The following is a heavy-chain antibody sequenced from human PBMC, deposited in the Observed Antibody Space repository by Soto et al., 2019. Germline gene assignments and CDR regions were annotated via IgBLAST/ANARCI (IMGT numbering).Heavy chain of an antibody. D-gene: IGHD2-21*02. CDR2: INPNSGGT. J-gene: IGHJ5*02. Sequence: QVQLVQSGAEVKKPGASVKVSCKASGYTFTGYYMHWVRQAPGQGLEWMGWINPNSGGTNYAQKFQGRVTMTRDTSISTAYMELSRLRSDDTAVYYCARDGGGGDFYCGGDCYAWFDPWGQGTLVTVSS. CDR3: ARDGGGGDFYCGGDCYAWFDP. V-gene: IGHV1-2*02. CDR1: GYTFTGYY.